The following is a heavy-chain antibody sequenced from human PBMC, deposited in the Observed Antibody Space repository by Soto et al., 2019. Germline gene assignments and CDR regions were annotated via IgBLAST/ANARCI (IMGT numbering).Heavy chain of an antibody. Sequence: QVHLVQSGAEVKKPGASVKVSCKASGYTFTNYGIIWVRQAPGQGLEWMGWISANNGHTHYTQKVQGRVTMTTDTSTRTAYMELRSLRSGSTAVYYCAGSTDYYGSGSTAFDYWGQGTLVTVSS. D-gene: IGHD3-10*01. CDR2: ISANNGHT. CDR3: AGSTDYYGSGSTAFDY. J-gene: IGHJ4*02. V-gene: IGHV1-18*01. CDR1: GYTFTNYG.